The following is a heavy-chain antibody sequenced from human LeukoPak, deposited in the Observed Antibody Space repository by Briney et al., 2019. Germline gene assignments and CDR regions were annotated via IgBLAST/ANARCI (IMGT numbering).Heavy chain of an antibody. D-gene: IGHD3-16*01. J-gene: IGHJ3*01. CDR2: IYSGGST. CDR1: GGTFSSYA. Sequence: ASVKVSCKASGGTFSSYAISWVRQAPGQGLEWVSVIYSGGSTYYADSVKGRFTISRDNSKNTLYLQMNSLRAEDTAVYYCARDMTNWGQGTMVTVSS. V-gene: IGHV3-53*01. CDR3: ARDMTN.